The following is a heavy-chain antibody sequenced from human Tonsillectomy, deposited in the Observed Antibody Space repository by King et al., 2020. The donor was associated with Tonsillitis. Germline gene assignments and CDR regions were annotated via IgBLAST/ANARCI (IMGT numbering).Heavy chain of an antibody. D-gene: IGHD4/OR15-4a*01. V-gene: IGHV3-30*18. CDR1: GFTFSSYG. Sequence: VQLVESGGGVVQPGKSLRLSCAASGFTFSSYGMHWVRQAPGKGLEWVAVISYDGSNKYYADSVKGRFTISRDNSKNTLYLQMNSLRAEDTDVYYCAKGSSQSSAPYWYFDLWGRGTRGHCLL. J-gene: IGHJ2*01. CDR2: ISYDGSNK. CDR3: AKGSSQSSAPYWYFDL.